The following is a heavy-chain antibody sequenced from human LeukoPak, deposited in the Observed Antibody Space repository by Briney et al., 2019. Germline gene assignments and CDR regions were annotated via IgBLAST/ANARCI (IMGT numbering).Heavy chain of an antibody. D-gene: IGHD6-6*01. Sequence: PGGPLRLSCAASGFTFSRYWMHWVRQAPGKGLVWVSRINSDGSTTSYADSVKGRFTISRDNAKNTQHLQMNSLRTEDTAVYYCARPQYSNSYYYAIDVWGQGTTVTVSS. CDR3: ARPQYSNSYYYAIDV. CDR2: INSDGSTT. J-gene: IGHJ6*02. V-gene: IGHV3-74*01. CDR1: GFTFSRYW.